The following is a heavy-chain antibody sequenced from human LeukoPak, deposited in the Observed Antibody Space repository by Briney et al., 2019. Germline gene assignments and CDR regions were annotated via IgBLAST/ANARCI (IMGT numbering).Heavy chain of an antibody. CDR2: IYTSGST. CDR3: ARGVINRVAGYYFDY. V-gene: IGHV4-61*02. J-gene: IGHJ4*02. D-gene: IGHD6-19*01. Sequence: SETLSLTCTVSGGSFSSGSYYWSWIRQPAGKGLEWIGRIYTSGSTNYNPSLKSRVTISVDTSKNQFSLKLSSVTAADTAVYYCARGVINRVAGYYFDYWGQGTLVTVSS. CDR1: GGSFSSGSYY.